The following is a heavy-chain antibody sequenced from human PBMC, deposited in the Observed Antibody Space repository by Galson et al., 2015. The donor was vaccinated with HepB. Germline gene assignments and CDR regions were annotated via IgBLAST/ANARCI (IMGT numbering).Heavy chain of an antibody. J-gene: IGHJ4*02. CDR1: GGSISSSSYY. V-gene: IGHV4-39*07. CDR3: ARDPGILWPVGAY. Sequence: LSLTCTVSGGSISSSSYYWGWIRQPPGKGLEWIGSIYYSGSTYYNPSLKSRVTISVDTSKNQFSLKLSSVTAADTAVYYCARDPGILWPVGAYWGQGTLVTVSS. D-gene: IGHD2-21*01. CDR2: IYYSGST.